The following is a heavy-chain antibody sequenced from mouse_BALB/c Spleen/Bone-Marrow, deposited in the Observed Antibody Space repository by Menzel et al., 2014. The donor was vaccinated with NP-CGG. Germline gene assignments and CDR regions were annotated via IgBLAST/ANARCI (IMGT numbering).Heavy chain of an antibody. V-gene: IGHV14-3*02. Sequence: VQPQQSGADLVKPGASVKLSCTASGFNIKDTYIHWVKRRPEQGLEWIGRIDPENGNIKYDPKFQVKATITADTSSNTAYLQLSSLTSEDTAVYYCTRRGFDFWGQGTTLTVSS. CDR2: IDPENGNI. J-gene: IGHJ2*01. CDR3: TRRGFDF. CDR1: GFNIKDTY.